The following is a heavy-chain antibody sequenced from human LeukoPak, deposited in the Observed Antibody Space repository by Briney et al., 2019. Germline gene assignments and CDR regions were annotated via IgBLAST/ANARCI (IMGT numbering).Heavy chain of an antibody. J-gene: IGHJ6*03. CDR2: MNPNSGNT. Sequence: ASVKVSCKASGYTFTSYDINWVRQATGQGLEWMGWMNPNSGNTGYAQKFQGRVTMTRNTSISTAYMELSSLRSEDTAVYYCASGGSYYDFWSGYFIYYYYYYMDVWGKGTTVTVSS. CDR1: GYTFTSYD. CDR3: ASGGSYYDFWSGYFIYYYYYYMDV. V-gene: IGHV1-8*01. D-gene: IGHD3-3*01.